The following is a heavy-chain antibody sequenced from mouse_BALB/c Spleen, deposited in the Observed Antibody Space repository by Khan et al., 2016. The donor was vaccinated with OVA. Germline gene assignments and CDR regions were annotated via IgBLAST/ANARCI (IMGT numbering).Heavy chain of an antibody. CDR1: GFNIKDYY. J-gene: IGHJ3*01. Sequence: IQLVQSGAELVRPGALVNLSCKASGFNIKDYYMPWVKQRPEQGLEWIGWIDPENGNTLYDPKFQGRVSITSDTSSNTAYLQLSSLTSEDTAVFYCARDGYSPWFAYWGQGTLVTVSA. CDR2: IDPENGNT. V-gene: IGHV14-1*02. CDR3: ARDGYSPWFAY. D-gene: IGHD2-3*01.